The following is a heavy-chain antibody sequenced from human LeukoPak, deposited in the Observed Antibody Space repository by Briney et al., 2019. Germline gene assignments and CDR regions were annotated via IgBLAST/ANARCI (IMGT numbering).Heavy chain of an antibody. CDR3: ARGQDYYYDSSGYYYWFDP. V-gene: IGHV1-18*01. D-gene: IGHD3-22*01. J-gene: IGHJ5*02. CDR1: GYTFTSYG. CDR2: ISAYNGNT. Sequence: ASVKVSCKASGYTFTSYGISWVRQAPGQGLEWMGWISAYNGNTNYAQKLQGRVTMTTDTSTSTAYMELRSLRSDDTAVYYCARGQDYYYDSSGYYYWFDPWGQGTLVTVSS.